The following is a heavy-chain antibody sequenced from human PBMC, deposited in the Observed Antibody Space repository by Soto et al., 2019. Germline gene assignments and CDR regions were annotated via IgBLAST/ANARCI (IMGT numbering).Heavy chain of an antibody. V-gene: IGHV3-23*01. J-gene: IGHJ4*02. CDR3: AKDRPQLWFGELSSAGGYFDY. Sequence: GGSLRLSCAASGFTFSSYAMSWVRQAPGKGLEWVSAISGSGGSTYYADSVKGRFTISRDNSKNTLYLQMNSLRAEDTAVYYCAKDRPQLWFGELSSAGGYFDYWGQGTLVTVSS. CDR2: ISGSGGST. CDR1: GFTFSSYA. D-gene: IGHD3-10*01.